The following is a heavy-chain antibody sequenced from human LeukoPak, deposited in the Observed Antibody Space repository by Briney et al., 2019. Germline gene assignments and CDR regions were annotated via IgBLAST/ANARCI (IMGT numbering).Heavy chain of an antibody. D-gene: IGHD2-2*01. CDR1: GYTFTSYY. Sequence: GASVKVSCKASGYTFTSYYMHWVRQAPGQGLEWMGIINPSGGSTSYAQKFQGRVTMTRDTSTSTVYMELSSLRSEDTAVYYRARDPLGQDIVVVPAAQGGFDYWGQGTLVTVSS. J-gene: IGHJ4*02. V-gene: IGHV1-46*01. CDR2: INPSGGST. CDR3: ARDPLGQDIVVVPAAQGGFDY.